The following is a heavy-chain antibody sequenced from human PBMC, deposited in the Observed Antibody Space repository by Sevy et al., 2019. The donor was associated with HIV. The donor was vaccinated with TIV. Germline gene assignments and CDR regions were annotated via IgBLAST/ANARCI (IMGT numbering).Heavy chain of an antibody. Sequence: SETLSLTCAVDGGSFSGYYWNWIRQPPGKGLEWIGEINHTGSTNYNPSLKSRVTISVDTSKTQVSLKLSSVTAADTAIYYCARAPPIVVVPGAPSWFDPWGQGTLVTVSS. CDR1: GGSFSGYY. J-gene: IGHJ5*02. D-gene: IGHD2-2*01. CDR3: ARAPPIVVVPGAPSWFDP. CDR2: INHTGST. V-gene: IGHV4-34*01.